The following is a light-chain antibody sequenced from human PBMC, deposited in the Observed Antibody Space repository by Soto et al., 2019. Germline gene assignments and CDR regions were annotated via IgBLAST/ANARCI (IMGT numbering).Light chain of an antibody. J-gene: IGKJ5*01. Sequence: DIQLTQSPSFLSASVGDRVTITCRASQAISSYLAWYQQKPGKAPKLLISAASTLQSGVPSRFSGSGSGTEFTLTISSLQPEDFATYYCQQLNSYPFTFGQGTRLELK. V-gene: IGKV1-9*01. CDR2: AAS. CDR1: QAISSY. CDR3: QQLNSYPFT.